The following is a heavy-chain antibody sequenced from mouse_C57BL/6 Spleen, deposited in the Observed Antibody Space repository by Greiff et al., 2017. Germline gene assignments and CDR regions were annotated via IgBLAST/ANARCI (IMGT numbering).Heavy chain of an antibody. V-gene: IGHV1-64*01. CDR2: IHPNSGST. Sequence: QVQLQQPGAELVKPGASVKLSCKASGYTFTSYWMHWVKQRPGQGLEWIGMIHPNSGSTNYNEKFKSKATLTVDKSSSTAYMQLSSLTSEDSAVDYCASEDYGSSPDYWGQGTTLTVSS. J-gene: IGHJ2*01. CDR1: GYTFTSYW. D-gene: IGHD1-1*01. CDR3: ASEDYGSSPDY.